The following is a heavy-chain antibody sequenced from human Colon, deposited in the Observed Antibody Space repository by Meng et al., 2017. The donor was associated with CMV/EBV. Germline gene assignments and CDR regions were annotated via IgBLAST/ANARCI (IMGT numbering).Heavy chain of an antibody. Sequence: SCAGSGFSVYSPWVHWVRQAPGKGLVWVSRINVDGRTTNYGASVRGRFTISRDKAKNTLYLQMNSLRAEDTAVYYCARDFGGPADSWGQGTLVTVSS. CDR1: GFSVYSPW. D-gene: IGHD3-16*01. CDR2: INVDGRTT. CDR3: ARDFGGPADS. V-gene: IGHV3-74*01. J-gene: IGHJ4*02.